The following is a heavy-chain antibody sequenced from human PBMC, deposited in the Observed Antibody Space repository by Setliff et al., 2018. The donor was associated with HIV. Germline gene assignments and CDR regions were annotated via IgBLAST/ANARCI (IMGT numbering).Heavy chain of an antibody. D-gene: IGHD3-10*01. CDR2: IKQDGSEK. CDR3: ARSYYGSTTSYGMDV. CDR1: GFTFSSNW. V-gene: IGHV3-7*01. Sequence: GVLRLSCAASGFTFSSNWMSWVRQAPGKGLEWVANIKQDGSEKYYVDSVKGRFTISRDNAKKSLYLQMDSLRAEDTAVYYCARSYYGSTTSYGMDVRGQGTTVTVSS. J-gene: IGHJ6*02.